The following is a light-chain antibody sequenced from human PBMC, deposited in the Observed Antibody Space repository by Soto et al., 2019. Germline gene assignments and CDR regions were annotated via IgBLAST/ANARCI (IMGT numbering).Light chain of an antibody. J-gene: IGKJ1*01. CDR2: KAS. V-gene: IGKV1-5*03. CDR3: QQYQSYWT. CDR1: QSISSW. Sequence: DIQMTQSPSTLSASVGDRVTITCRASQSISSWLAWYQQQPGKAPKLLIYKASDLKRGVPSRFSGSGSGTEFTLTISGLQPDDFATYYCQQYQSYWTFGQGTKVDIK.